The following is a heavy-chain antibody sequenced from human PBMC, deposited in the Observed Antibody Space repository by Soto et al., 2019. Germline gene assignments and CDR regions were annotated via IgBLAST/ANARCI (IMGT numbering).Heavy chain of an antibody. CDR3: ARIRDS. CDR1: GFSFSANA. Sequence: PGVSLSLSCEASGFSFSANAMNWVRQAPGKGPEWLAYISRGGGTIYYSSSVQGRFTVSSDNTRNSLFLQMNTTRAEDTAFYSCARIRDSWGQGAQVTVYS. V-gene: IGHV3-48*03. CDR2: ISRGGGTI. J-gene: IGHJ5*01.